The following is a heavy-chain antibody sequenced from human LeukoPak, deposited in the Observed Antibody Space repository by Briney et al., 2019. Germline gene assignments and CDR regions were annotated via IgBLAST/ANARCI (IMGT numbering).Heavy chain of an antibody. J-gene: IGHJ6*04. Sequence: SETLSLTCSVSDGSISSGDYYWSWIRQPPGKGLEWIGYIYYSGSTYYNPSLKSRVTISVDTSKNQFSLKLSSVTAADTAVYYCARAPYYYGMDVWGKGTTVTVSS. CDR1: DGSISSGDYY. CDR3: ARAPYYYGMDV. V-gene: IGHV4-30-4*01. CDR2: IYYSGST.